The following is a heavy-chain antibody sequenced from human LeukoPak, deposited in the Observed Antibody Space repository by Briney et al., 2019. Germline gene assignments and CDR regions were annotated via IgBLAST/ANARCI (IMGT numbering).Heavy chain of an antibody. V-gene: IGHV4-39*01. J-gene: IGHJ4*02. CDR2: IYYSGST. CDR3: ASSKGYYYDSSGYYLDY. CDR1: GGSLSTSSSY. Sequence: SETLSLTCTVSGGSLSTSSSYWGWTRQPPGKGLEWIGSIYYSGSTYYNPSLKSRVTISVDTSKNQFSLKLSSVTAADTAVYYCASSKGYYYDSSGYYLDYWGQGTLVTVSS. D-gene: IGHD3-22*01.